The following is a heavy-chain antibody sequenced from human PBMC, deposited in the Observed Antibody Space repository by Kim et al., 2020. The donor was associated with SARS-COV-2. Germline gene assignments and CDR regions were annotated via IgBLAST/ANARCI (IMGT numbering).Heavy chain of an antibody. J-gene: IGHJ4*02. V-gene: IGHV4-39*07. CDR3: ARIVAGSAGY. CDR2: IYYSGST. Sequence: TETLSLTCTVSGGSISSSSYYWGWIRQPPGKGLEWIGSIYYSGSTYYNPSLKSRVTISVDTSKNQFSLKLSSVTAADTAVYYCARIVAGSAGYWGQGTLVTVSS. CDR1: GGSISSSSYY. D-gene: IGHD6-13*01.